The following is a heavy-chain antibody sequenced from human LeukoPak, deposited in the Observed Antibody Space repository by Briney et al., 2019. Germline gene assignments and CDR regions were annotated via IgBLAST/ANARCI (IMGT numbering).Heavy chain of an antibody. D-gene: IGHD6-19*01. Sequence: GGSLRLSCAASGFTFSSYGMHWVRQAPGKGLEWVAVISYDGSNKYYADSVKGRFTISRDNSKNTLYLQMNSLRAEDTAVYYCAKDMSSGWPLYYYHYYGMDVWGQGTTVTVSS. CDR2: ISYDGSNK. CDR3: AKDMSSGWPLYYYHYYGMDV. J-gene: IGHJ6*02. CDR1: GFTFSSYG. V-gene: IGHV3-30*18.